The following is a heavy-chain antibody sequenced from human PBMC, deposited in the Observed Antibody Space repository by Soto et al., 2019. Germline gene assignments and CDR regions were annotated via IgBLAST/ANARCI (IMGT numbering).Heavy chain of an antibody. CDR3: TRGVVIMSTYSGLDV. V-gene: IGHV3-72*01. D-gene: IGHD3-10*01. J-gene: IGHJ6*02. CDR1: GLILNDHY. Sequence: ALRLSCVAWGLILNDHYIDLVLQAPGKGLEWVGRTRNRANGYSTEYAASVRGRFTISRDDAKTSVYLQVDRLKMEDTAVYYCTRGVVIMSTYSGLDVWG. CDR2: TRNRANGYST.